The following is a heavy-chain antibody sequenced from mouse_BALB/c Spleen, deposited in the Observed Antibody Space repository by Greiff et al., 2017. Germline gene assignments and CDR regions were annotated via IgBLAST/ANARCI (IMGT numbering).Heavy chain of an antibody. CDR1: GFTFSSFG. V-gene: IGHV5-17*02. CDR2: ISSGSSTI. Sequence: EVKLMESGGGLVQPGGSRKLSCAASGFTFSSFGMHWVRQAPEKGLEWVAYISSGSSTIYYADTVKGRFTISRDNPKNTLFLQMTSLRSEDTAMYYCARDIYYAMDYWGQGTSVTVSS. CDR3: ARDIYYAMDY. J-gene: IGHJ4*01.